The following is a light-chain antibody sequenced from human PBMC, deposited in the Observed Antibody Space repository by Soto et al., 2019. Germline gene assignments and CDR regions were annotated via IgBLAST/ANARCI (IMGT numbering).Light chain of an antibody. V-gene: IGKV3-20*01. J-gene: IGKJ1*01. CDR3: QQYGTSST. Sequence: IVLTQSPGTLSFSPCEISTLSFRASQSVSSSYLAWYRQSPGQPPRLLLFEASSRAPGIPDRFSGSGSGTDFTLTIRRLEPEDFAVYYCQQYGTSSTFGQGTKVDIK. CDR2: EAS. CDR1: QSVSSSY.